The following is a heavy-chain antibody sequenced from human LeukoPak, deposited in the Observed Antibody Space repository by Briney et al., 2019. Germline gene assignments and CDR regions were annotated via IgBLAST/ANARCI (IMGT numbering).Heavy chain of an antibody. CDR2: INPNSGGT. Sequence: ASVKVSCKASGYTFTGYYMHWVRQAPGQGLEWMGWINPNSGGTNYAQKFQGRVTMTRDTSISTAYMELSRLRSDDTAVYYCAREGSYYDFWSGYTKGGVDIWGQGTMVTVSS. V-gene: IGHV1-2*02. J-gene: IGHJ3*02. CDR1: GYTFTGYY. CDR3: AREGSYYDFWSGYTKGGVDI. D-gene: IGHD3-3*01.